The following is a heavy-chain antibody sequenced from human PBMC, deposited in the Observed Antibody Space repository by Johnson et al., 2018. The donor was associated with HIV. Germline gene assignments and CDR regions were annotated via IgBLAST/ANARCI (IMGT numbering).Heavy chain of an antibody. CDR3: ARDALSSMIIVVPLFDI. J-gene: IGHJ3*02. D-gene: IGHD3-22*01. V-gene: IGHV3-7*01. Sequence: VQLVESGGGVVQPGRSLRLSCAASGFVFSSYWMSWVRQAPGKGLEWVANIKQDGSEKYYVDSVKGRVTISRDNAKNSLYLKMNGLRAEETAVYCCARDALSSMIIVVPLFDIWGQGTMVTVSS. CDR2: IKQDGSEK. CDR1: GFVFSSYW.